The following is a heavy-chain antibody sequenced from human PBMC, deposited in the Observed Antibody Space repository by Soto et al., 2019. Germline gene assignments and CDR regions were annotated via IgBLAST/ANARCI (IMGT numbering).Heavy chain of an antibody. CDR3: ARGLVRGVHYYYYGLDV. V-gene: IGHV4-61*01. CDR1: GGSVSTSTYY. Sequence: PSETLSLTCTVSGGSVSTSTYYWSWIRQPPGKGLEWIGYIYYSGSTNYNPSLKSRLTISVDTSKNQFSLKLTSVTAADTAVYYCARGLVRGVHYYYYGLDVWRKGTTVTVSS. D-gene: IGHD3-10*01. CDR2: IYYSGST. J-gene: IGHJ6*04.